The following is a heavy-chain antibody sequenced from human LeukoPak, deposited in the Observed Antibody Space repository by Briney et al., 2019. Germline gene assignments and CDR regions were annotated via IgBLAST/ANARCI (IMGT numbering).Heavy chain of an antibody. CDR1: GGSISSSSYY. Sequence: SETLSLTCTVSGGSISSSSYYWGWIRQPPGKGLEWIGSIYYSGSTYYNPSLKSRVTITVDTSKNQFSLKLSSVTAADTAAYYCARDGLGITMVRGVINQDYWGQGTLVTVSS. J-gene: IGHJ4*02. D-gene: IGHD3-10*01. CDR2: IYYSGST. CDR3: ARDGLGITMVRGVINQDY. V-gene: IGHV4-39*07.